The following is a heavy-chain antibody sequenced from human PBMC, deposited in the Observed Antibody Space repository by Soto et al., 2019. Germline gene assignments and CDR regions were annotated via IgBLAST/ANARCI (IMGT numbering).Heavy chain of an antibody. J-gene: IGHJ3*02. V-gene: IGHV2-5*02. CDR3: AHRLTATAFDI. CDR2: IYWDDDK. Sequence: QITLKESGPTLVKPTQTLTLTCTFSGFSLSTSGVAVGWIRQTPGKALEWLALIYWDDDKRYSPSMKGRLTITRDTSKNQLVLIMTNMDPEDTATYYCAHRLTATAFDIWGQGTMVTVSA. D-gene: IGHD2-21*02. CDR1: GFSLSTSGVA.